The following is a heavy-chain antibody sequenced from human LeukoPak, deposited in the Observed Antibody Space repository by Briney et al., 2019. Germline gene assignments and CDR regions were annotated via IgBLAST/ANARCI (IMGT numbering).Heavy chain of an antibody. Sequence: KPGGSLRLSCEVSGFTFSNAWMSWVRQAPGKGLEWVGRIKSQTYGGTTDYAAPVKGEFTISRDDSQNTVYLQMNSLKTEDTAVYYCTTAPDRSDYWGQGTLVTVSS. CDR1: GFTFSNAW. J-gene: IGHJ4*02. V-gene: IGHV3-15*01. CDR3: TTAPDRSDY. CDR2: IKSQTYGGTT.